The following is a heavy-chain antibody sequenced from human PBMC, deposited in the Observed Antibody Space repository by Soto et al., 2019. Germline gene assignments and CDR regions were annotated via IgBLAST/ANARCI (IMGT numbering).Heavy chain of an antibody. D-gene: IGHD3-10*01. CDR1: GFSLTTFGVG. CDR2: IYWDDDK. V-gene: IGHV2-5*02. CDR3: ARVNTIIRGVRAFDV. J-gene: IGHJ3*01. Sequence: ITLKKSGPTLVKPTQTHTLTCNFSGFSLTTFGVGVGWIRQPPGKALEWLAVIYWDDDKRYSPSLKSRLTITRDTSKNQVVLTMTNMDPVDTATYFCARVNTIIRGVRAFDVWGQGTMVTVSS.